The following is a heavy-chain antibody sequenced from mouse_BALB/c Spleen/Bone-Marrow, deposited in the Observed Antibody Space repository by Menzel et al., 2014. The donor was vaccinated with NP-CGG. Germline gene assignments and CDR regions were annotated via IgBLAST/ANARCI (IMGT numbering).Heavy chain of an antibody. CDR1: GFTFNTYA. CDR3: VRRNPYWYFDV. V-gene: IGHV10-1*02. Sequence: EVNVVESGGGLVQPKGSLKLSCAASGFTFNTYAMNWVRQAPGKGLEWVARIRSKSNNYATYYADSVKDRFTISRDDSQSMLYLQMNNVKTEDTAMYYCVRRNPYWYFDVWGAGTTVTVSS. CDR2: IRSKSNNYAT. D-gene: IGHD2-1*01. J-gene: IGHJ1*01.